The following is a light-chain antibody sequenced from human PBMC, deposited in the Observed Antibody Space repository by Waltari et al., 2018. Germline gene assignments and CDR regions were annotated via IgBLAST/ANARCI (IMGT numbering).Light chain of an antibody. J-gene: IGLJ1*01. V-gene: IGLV2-14*01. CDR1: SNVVGGYGY. Sequence: QSALTQPASVSGSPGQSVSISCTGTSNVVGGYGYVSWYQQFPGKAPKLMIYEVSYRPSGVSSRCSGSKSGNTASLTISGLQAEDEAVYYCSSHTSTVPHVFGTGTKVTVV. CDR3: SSHTSTVPHV. CDR2: EVS.